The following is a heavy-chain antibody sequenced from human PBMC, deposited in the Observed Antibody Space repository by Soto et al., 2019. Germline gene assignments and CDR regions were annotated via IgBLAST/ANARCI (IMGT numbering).Heavy chain of an antibody. CDR3: VRDGTKTLRDWFDP. J-gene: IGHJ5*02. Sequence: WEPLSLTCTLSGGSISGFYWSWIRKSAGKGLEWIGRIYATGTTDYNPSLKSRVMMSVDTSKKQFSLKLRSVTAADTAVYYCVRDGTKTLRDWFDPWGQGISVTVSS. D-gene: IGHD1-1*01. CDR2: IYATGTT. CDR1: GGSISGFY. V-gene: IGHV4-4*07.